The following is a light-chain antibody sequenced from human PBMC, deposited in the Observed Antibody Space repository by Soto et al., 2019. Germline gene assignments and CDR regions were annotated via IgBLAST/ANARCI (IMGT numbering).Light chain of an antibody. V-gene: IGKV1-12*01. CDR2: AAS. Sequence: IQMTQSPSFVSASVGDRVTITCRASQSISSWLAWYQQKQGKAPKXLIYAASSLQSGVPSRFSGSGSGTELAITISSLQPEDSATYSCQQTYSFPLTFGGGTKVDIK. CDR3: QQTYSFPLT. J-gene: IGKJ4*01. CDR1: QSISSW.